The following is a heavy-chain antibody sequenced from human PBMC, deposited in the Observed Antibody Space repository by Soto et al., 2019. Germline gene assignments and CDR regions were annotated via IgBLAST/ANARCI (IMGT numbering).Heavy chain of an antibody. Sequence: QVQLVESGGGVVQPGRSLRLSCAASGFTFSSYGMHWVRQAPGKGLEWVAVIWYDGSNKYYADSVKGRFTISRDNSKNTLYLQMNSLRGEDTAVYYCARDTGGLVGFDYWGQGTLVTVSS. CDR1: GFTFSSYG. CDR3: ARDTGGLVGFDY. J-gene: IGHJ4*02. CDR2: IWYDGSNK. D-gene: IGHD2-8*02. V-gene: IGHV3-33*01.